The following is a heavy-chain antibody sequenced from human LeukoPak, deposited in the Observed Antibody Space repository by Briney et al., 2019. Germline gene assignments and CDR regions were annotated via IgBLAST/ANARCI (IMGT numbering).Heavy chain of an antibody. CDR2: IYTSGST. D-gene: IGHD3-9*01. CDR1: GGSISSYY. V-gene: IGHV4-4*07. CDR3: ARMFDDILTGYPDAFDI. Sequence: SETLSLTCTVSGGSISSYYWSWIRQPAGKGLEWIGRIYTSGSTNYNPSLKSRVTMSVDTSKNQFSLKLNSVTAADTAVYYCARMFDDILTGYPDAFDIWGQGTMVTVSS. J-gene: IGHJ3*02.